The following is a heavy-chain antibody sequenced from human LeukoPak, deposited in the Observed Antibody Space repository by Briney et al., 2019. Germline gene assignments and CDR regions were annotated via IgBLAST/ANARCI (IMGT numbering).Heavy chain of an antibody. CDR3: AKGTRLTIFGVLIPFDY. CDR2: ISGSGGST. D-gene: IGHD3-3*01. V-gene: IGHV3-23*01. J-gene: IGHJ4*02. CDR1: LFTLSNYA. Sequence: GGALRLSCAASLFTLSNYAMSWVRQAPGVGLEWVSAISGSGGSTYYADSMKGRFTISRDNSRNTLYLQINSLSADDTAVYYCAKGTRLTIFGVLIPFDYWGQGTLVTVSS.